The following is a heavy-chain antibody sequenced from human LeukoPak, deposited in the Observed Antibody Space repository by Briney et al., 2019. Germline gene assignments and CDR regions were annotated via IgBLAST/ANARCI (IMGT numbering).Heavy chain of an antibody. CDR2: ISVYNGHT. CDR1: GYSFTTYG. V-gene: IGHV1-18*01. Sequence: GASVTVSCTASGYSFTTYGISWVRQAPGQGLEWMGWISVYNGHTNYAQKLQGRVTMTTDTSTSTAYMELRSLTSDDTAVYYCARNGSGSYGYWGQGTLVIVSS. CDR3: ARNGSGSYGY. D-gene: IGHD3-10*01. J-gene: IGHJ4*02.